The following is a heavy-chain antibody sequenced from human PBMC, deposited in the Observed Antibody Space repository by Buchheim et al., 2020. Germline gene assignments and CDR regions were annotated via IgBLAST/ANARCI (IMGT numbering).Heavy chain of an antibody. J-gene: IGHJ5*02. V-gene: IGHV4-30-4*01. CDR1: GDSISTSDHY. CDR3: AKCYYGGNSIWFAP. CDR2: IFNIDNT. Sequence: QVQLQESGPGLVRPSQTLSLSCAVSGDSISTSDHYWSWIRQAPGKGLEWIGYIFNIDNTYYNPSLKSRVTMSVDTSKKQVSLRLTSVTAADTAVYYCAKCYYGGNSIWFAPWGQGTL. D-gene: IGHD4-23*01.